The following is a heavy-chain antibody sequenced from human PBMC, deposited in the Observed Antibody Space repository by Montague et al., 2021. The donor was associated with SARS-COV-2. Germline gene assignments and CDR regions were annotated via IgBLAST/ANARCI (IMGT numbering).Heavy chain of an antibody. D-gene: IGHD2-21*01. CDR2: IYHTGST. CDR3: ARDRGWGSRGAGYIDL. Sequence: SETLSLTCTVSGGSITSGGYYWTWIRQHPGKGLEWIGYIYHTGSTYYNPSLQSRLRTSVDTSKNEFPLTLTSVTAADTAIYYCARDRGWGSRGAGYIDLWGRGTLVAVSS. J-gene: IGHJ2*01. CDR1: GGSITSGGYY. V-gene: IGHV4-31*03.